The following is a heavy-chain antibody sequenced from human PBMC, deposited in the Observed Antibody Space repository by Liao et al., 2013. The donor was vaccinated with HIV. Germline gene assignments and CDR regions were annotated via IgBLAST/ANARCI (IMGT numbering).Heavy chain of an antibody. Sequence: QVLLQESGPGVVKPSETLSLSCIVSGASVSNNCWTWIRQPAGKGLEWVGRLCSTGSADYNPSLKSRVTLSLDASTNQFSLSLATVTAADTAVYYCARGLRWRDYYLGDWSPGTLVTVSS. V-gene: IGHV4-4*07. CDR1: GASVSNNC. CDR3: ARGLRWRDYYLGD. J-gene: IGHJ1*01. D-gene: IGHD3-16*01. CDR2: LCSTGSA.